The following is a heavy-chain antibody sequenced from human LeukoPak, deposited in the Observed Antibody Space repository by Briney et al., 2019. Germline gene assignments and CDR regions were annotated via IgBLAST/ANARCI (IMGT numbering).Heavy chain of an antibody. CDR1: GGTFSSYA. V-gene: IGHV1-69*04. CDR3: ARWGGAVAGIRVFDY. CDR2: IIPILGIA. Sequence: SVKVSCKASGGTFSSYAISWVRQAPGQGLEWMGRIIPILGIANYAQKFQGRVTITADKSTSTAYMELSSLRSEDTAVYYCARWGGAVAGIRVFDYWGQGTLVTVSS. D-gene: IGHD6-13*01. J-gene: IGHJ4*02.